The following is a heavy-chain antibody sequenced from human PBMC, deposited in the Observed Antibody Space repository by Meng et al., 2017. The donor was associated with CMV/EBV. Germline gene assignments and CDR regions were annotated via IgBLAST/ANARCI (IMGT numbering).Heavy chain of an antibody. CDR2: INPNSGGT. J-gene: IGHJ4*02. CDR1: GYTFTGYY. CDR3: ARSRITIFGVVTHLDY. V-gene: IGHV1-2*02. Sequence: ASVKVSCKASGYTFTGYYMHWVQQAPGQGLEWMGWINPNSGGTNYAQKFQGRVTMTRDTSISTAYMELSRLRSDDTAVYYCARSRITIFGVVTHLDYWGQGTLVTVSS. D-gene: IGHD3-3*01.